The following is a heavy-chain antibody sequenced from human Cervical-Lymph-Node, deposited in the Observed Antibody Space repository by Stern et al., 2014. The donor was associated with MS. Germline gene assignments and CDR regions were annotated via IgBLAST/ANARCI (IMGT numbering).Heavy chain of an antibody. CDR1: GGSISSGGYY. D-gene: IGHD1-26*01. J-gene: IGHJ5*02. V-gene: IGHV4-31*03. Sequence: DQLVESGPGLVKPSQTLSLTCTVSGGSISSGGYYWSWIRQHPGKGLEWIGYIYYSGSTYYNPSLKSRVTISVGTSKNQFSLKLSSVTAADTAVYYCARWETKPAGNRFDPWGQGTLVTGSS. CDR3: ARWETKPAGNRFDP. CDR2: IYYSGST.